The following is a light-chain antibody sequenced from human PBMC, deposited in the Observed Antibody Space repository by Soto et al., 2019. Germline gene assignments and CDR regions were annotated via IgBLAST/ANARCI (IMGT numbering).Light chain of an antibody. CDR2: GAS. Sequence: EIVLTQSPGTLSLSPGERATLSCRASQSVSSSYLAWYQQKPGQAPRLLIHGASTRATDVPDRFSGSGSGADFTLSISRLEPEDFAVYYCQQYGSSPPRTFGQRTKVDIK. V-gene: IGKV3-20*01. CDR1: QSVSSSY. CDR3: QQYGSSPPRT. J-gene: IGKJ1*01.